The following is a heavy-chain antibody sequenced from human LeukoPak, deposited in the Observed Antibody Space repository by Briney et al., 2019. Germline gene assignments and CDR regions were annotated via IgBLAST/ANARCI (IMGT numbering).Heavy chain of an antibody. CDR1: GGSISTYY. CDR3: ARDASDYKSRNWFDP. Sequence: SETLSLTCTVSGGSISTYYWSWIRQPPGKGLEWIGYIYQSGSTNYNPSLKSRVFMSVDTSKNQISLSLSSVTAADTAVYYCARDASDYKSRNWFDPWGQGTLVTVSS. CDR2: IYQSGST. D-gene: IGHD3-10*01. J-gene: IGHJ5*02. V-gene: IGHV4-59*01.